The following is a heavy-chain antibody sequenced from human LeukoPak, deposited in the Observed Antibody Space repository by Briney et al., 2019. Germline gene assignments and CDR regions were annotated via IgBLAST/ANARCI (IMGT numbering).Heavy chain of an antibody. Sequence: SETLSLTCTVSGGSISSYYWSWIRQPAGKGLEWIGRIYASGSTDYNPSLKSRVTMSVDTSKNQFSLKLNSVTAADTAVYYCARDKWRVVPAVYYYYYYMDVWGKGTTVTVSS. CDR1: GGSISSYY. D-gene: IGHD2-2*01. J-gene: IGHJ6*03. CDR2: IYASGST. CDR3: ARDKWRVVPAVYYYYYYMDV. V-gene: IGHV4-4*07.